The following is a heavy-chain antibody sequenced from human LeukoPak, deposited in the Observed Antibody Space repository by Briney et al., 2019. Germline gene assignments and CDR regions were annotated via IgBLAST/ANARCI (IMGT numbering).Heavy chain of an antibody. D-gene: IGHD1-7*01. CDR3: ARDLRPANL. V-gene: IGHV1-2*02. CDR1: GYTFTEHF. Sequence: GASVKLSCKASGYTFTEHFIHWVRQPPGQGLQYMGWIHPASANTVYAQMFHGRVTLTRDTPATTTYMELSGLRSDDTAVYYCARDLRPANLWGQATRVTVSS. CDR2: IHPASANT. J-gene: IGHJ4*02.